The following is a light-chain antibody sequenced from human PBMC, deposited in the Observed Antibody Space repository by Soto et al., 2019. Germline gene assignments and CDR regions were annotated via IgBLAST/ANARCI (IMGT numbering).Light chain of an antibody. J-gene: IGLJ1*01. CDR1: SSDVGAYNY. CDR3: SSYTSSSTLAYV. V-gene: IGLV2-14*01. Sequence: QAVVTQPASVSASPGQSITISCTGTSSDVGAYNYVSWYQQHPGKAPKLMIYEVSNRPSGVSNRFSGSKSGSTASLTISGLQAEDEADYYCSSYTSSSTLAYVFGTGTKLTVL. CDR2: EVS.